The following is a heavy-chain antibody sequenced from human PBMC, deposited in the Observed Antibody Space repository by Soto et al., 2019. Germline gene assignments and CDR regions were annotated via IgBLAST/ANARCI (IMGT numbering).Heavy chain of an antibody. CDR3: ARGGDPDY. J-gene: IGHJ4*02. CDR2: IQSDGSSP. CDR1: GFTFNYYW. Sequence: EVQLVESGGGLVQPGGSLRLSCVASGFTFNYYWMHWVRQAPGKGLMWVSRIQSDGSSPAYVDSVKGRFTISRDNAKTTLYMQMNNLRAEDTAVYYCARGGDPDYWGQGTLVTVSS. V-gene: IGHV3-74*01. D-gene: IGHD2-21*02.